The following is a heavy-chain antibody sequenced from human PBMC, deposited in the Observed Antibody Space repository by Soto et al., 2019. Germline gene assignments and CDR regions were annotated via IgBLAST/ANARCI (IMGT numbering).Heavy chain of an antibody. D-gene: IGHD5-12*01. Sequence: QVQLVQSGAEVKKPGASVKVSCKASGYYFTAYYMHWVRQAPGQGLEWMGWINPNSGRTKHSPKFQGRVTMTRDTSVTTFYMEVTWLRSDDTAVYYCSREWGHNSGYVWGQGTLVTVSS. CDR1: GYYFTAYY. J-gene: IGHJ4*02. CDR3: SREWGHNSGYV. CDR2: INPNSGRT. V-gene: IGHV1-2*02.